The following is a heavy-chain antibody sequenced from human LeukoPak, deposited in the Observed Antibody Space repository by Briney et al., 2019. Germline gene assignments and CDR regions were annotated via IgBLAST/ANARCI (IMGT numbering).Heavy chain of an antibody. J-gene: IGHJ4*02. CDR3: ARRSSSEF. Sequence: GESLKISCKGSGYIFSNYWIGWVRQMPGKGLEWMAIINPGNSDTKYNPAFQGQVTISADKSISTAYLQWGSLKASDSAMYYCARRSSSEFWGQGTLVTVSS. CDR2: INPGNSDT. V-gene: IGHV5-51*01. D-gene: IGHD6-6*01. CDR1: GYIFSNYW.